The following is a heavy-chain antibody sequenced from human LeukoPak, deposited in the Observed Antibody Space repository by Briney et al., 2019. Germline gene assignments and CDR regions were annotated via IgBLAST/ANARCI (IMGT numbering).Heavy chain of an antibody. CDR2: ISGSGGST. J-gene: IGHJ4*02. V-gene: IGHV3-23*01. CDR1: GFTFSSYA. D-gene: IGHD3-10*01. CDR3: AKDLSRGSGRYFDY. Sequence: GGSLRLSCAASGFTFSSYAMSWVRQAPGKGLEWVSAISGSGGSTYYADSAKGRFTISRDNAKNTLYLQMNSLRAEDTAVYYCAKDLSRGSGRYFDYWGQGTLVTVSS.